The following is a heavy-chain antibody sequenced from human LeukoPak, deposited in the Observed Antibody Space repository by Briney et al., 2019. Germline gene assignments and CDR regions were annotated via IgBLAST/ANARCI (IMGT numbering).Heavy chain of an antibody. D-gene: IGHD3-22*01. CDR1: GYSNNYGWF. Sequence: SETLSLTCAGPGYSNNYGWFLLCLRQSPGKGLEWIGSIHHTGSTYYNLSLKSRVTVSVDTSNIQFSLKLSSVTAADTAVYYCAGDGGGDFETSAYPWDYWGQGALVTVSS. V-gene: IGHV4-38-2*01. CDR3: AGDGGGDFETSAYPWDY. J-gene: IGHJ4*02. CDR2: IHHTGST.